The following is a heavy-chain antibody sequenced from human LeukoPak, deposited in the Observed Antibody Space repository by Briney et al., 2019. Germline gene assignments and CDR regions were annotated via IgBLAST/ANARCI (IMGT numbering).Heavy chain of an antibody. Sequence: SQTLSLTCAVSGGSISSGGYSWSWIRQPPGKGLEWIGYIYHSGSTYYNPSLKSRVTISVDRSKNQFSLKLSSVTAADTAVYCCARMVRGVISMAFDYWGQGTLVTVSS. J-gene: IGHJ4*02. CDR3: ARMVRGVISMAFDY. V-gene: IGHV4-30-2*01. CDR1: GGSISSGGYS. D-gene: IGHD3-10*01. CDR2: IYHSGST.